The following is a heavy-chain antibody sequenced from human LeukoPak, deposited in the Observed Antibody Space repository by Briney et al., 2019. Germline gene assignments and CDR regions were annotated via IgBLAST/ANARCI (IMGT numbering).Heavy chain of an antibody. CDR2: IKQDGGEI. J-gene: IGHJ4*02. D-gene: IGHD3-22*01. Sequence: GGSLRLSCAASGFTFSRYWMSWVRQVPRKGLEWVANIKQDGGEIYYVDSVKGRFTISRDNAMSSLYLQMNSLRAGDTAVYYCARDKGDYDTSGSLFVFGGQGTLVTVSS. V-gene: IGHV3-7*03. CDR3: ARDKGDYDTSGSLFVF. CDR1: GFTFSRYW.